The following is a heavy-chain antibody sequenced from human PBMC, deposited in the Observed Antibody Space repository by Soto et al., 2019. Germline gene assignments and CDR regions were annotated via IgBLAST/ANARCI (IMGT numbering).Heavy chain of an antibody. CDR1: GGSISSGGYY. CDR3: ARITYCGGDCYRGFDP. J-gene: IGHJ5*02. D-gene: IGHD2-21*02. Sequence: SETLSLTCTVSGGSISSGGYYWSWIRQHPGKGLEWIGYIYYSGSTYYNPSLKSRVTISVDTSKNQFSLKLSSVTAADTAVYYCARITYCGGDCYRGFDPWGQGTLVTVS. CDR2: IYYSGST. V-gene: IGHV4-31*03.